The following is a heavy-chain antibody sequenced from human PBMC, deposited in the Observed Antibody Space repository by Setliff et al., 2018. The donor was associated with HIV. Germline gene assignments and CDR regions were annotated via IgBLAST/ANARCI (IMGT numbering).Heavy chain of an antibody. V-gene: IGHV1-2*06. J-gene: IGHJ3*02. D-gene: IGHD3-10*01. CDR3: ARVSSFNKIIREAFDI. CDR1: GYTFTGYF. CDR2: INPNRGDT. Sequence: ASVKVSCKASGYTFTGYFIHWVRQAPGQGLEWMGQINPNRGDTKSHHKFADRLIMSRDTSLTTVYMELTSLRSDDTAVYHCARVSSFNKIIREAFDIWGQGTLVTVSS.